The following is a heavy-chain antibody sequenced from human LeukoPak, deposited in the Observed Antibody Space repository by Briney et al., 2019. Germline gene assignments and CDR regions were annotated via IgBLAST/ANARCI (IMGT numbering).Heavy chain of an antibody. V-gene: IGHV1-8*02. J-gene: IGHJ4*02. CDR2: MNPNSGNT. Sequence: ASVKVSCKASGYTFTGYYMHWVRQASGQGLEWMGWMNPNSGNTGYAQKFQGRVTMTRNTSISTAYMELSSLRSEDTAVYYCARARITMVRGFVYWGQGTLVTVSS. CDR1: GYTFTGYY. D-gene: IGHD3-10*01. CDR3: ARARITMVRGFVY.